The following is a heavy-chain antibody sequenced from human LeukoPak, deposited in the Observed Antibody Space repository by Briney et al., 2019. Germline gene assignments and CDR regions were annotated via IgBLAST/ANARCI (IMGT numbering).Heavy chain of an antibody. CDR1: GGSISSYY. J-gene: IGHJ4*02. D-gene: IGHD6-6*01. CDR3: ARDKGTSYLSSFDY. CDR2: IYYSGST. Sequence: SETLSLTCTVSGGSISSYYWSWIRQPPGKGLEWIGYIYYSGSTNYNPSLKSRVTISVDTPKNQFSLKLSSVTAADTAVYYCARDKGTSYLSSFDYWGQGTLVTVSS. V-gene: IGHV4-59*12.